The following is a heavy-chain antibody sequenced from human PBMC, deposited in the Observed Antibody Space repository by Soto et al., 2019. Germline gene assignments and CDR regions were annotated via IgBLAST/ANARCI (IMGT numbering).Heavy chain of an antibody. V-gene: IGHV4-31*03. CDR2: IYYSGST. Sequence: SETLSLTCTVSGGSISSGGYYWSWIRQHPGKGLEWIGYIYYSGSTYYNPSPKSRVTISVDTSKNQFSLKLSSVTAADTAVYYCARGAYSGYDLNWGQGTLVTVSS. J-gene: IGHJ4*02. D-gene: IGHD5-12*01. CDR3: ARGAYSGYDLN. CDR1: GGSISSGGYY.